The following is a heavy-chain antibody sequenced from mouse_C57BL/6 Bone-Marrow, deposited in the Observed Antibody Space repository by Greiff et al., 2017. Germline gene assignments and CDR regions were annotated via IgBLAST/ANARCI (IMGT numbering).Heavy chain of an antibody. D-gene: IGHD4-1*01. CDR3: AREDWDWYFDV. J-gene: IGHJ1*03. Sequence: VQLQQPGAELVKPGASVKLSCKASGYTFTSYWMQWVKQRPGQGLEWIGEIDPSDSYTNYNQKFKGKATLTVDPSSSTAYMQLSSLTSEDSAVYYCAREDWDWYFDVWGTGTTVTVSS. CDR1: GYTFTSYW. V-gene: IGHV1-50*01. CDR2: IDPSDSYT.